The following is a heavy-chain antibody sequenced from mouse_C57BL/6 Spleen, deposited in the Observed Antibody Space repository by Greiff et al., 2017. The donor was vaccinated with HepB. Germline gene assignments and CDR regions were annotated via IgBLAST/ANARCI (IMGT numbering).Heavy chain of an antibody. CDR2: IDPEDGDT. J-gene: IGHJ3*01. CDR3: TGGGGPWFAY. V-gene: IGHV14-1*01. Sequence: VHVKQSGAELVRPGASVKLSCTASGFNIKDYYMHWVKQRPEQGLEWIGRIDPEDGDTEYAPKFQGKATMTADTSSNTAYLQLSSLTSEDTAVYYCTGGGGPWFAYWGQGTLVTVSA. CDR1: GFNIKDYY.